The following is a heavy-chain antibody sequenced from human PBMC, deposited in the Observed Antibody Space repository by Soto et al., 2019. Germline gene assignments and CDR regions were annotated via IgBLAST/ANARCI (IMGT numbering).Heavy chain of an antibody. CDR3: ARYRREAVAGYTLDN. Sequence: SETLSLTCTVSGGSISSNYWTWIRQPPGKGLEWIGYVYNSGSTNYNPSLKSRVTISEDTSKSQFSLKVNSMTAADTAVYYCARYRREAVAGYTLDNWGQGILVTASS. J-gene: IGHJ4*02. D-gene: IGHD6-13*01. CDR1: GGSISSNY. CDR2: VYNSGST. V-gene: IGHV4-59*01.